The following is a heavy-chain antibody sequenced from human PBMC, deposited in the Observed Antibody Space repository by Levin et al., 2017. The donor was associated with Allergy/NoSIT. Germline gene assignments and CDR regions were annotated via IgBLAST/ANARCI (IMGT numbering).Heavy chain of an antibody. V-gene: IGHV3-21*04. CDR1: GSSFSLYT. CDR2: ISSSGSDI. Sequence: GGSLRLSCAVSGSSFSLYTFNWVRQFPGKGLQWVSSISSSGSDIFYADSVKGRFTISRDNANHLVYLEINNVRVEDAALYFCATSFWASYSSEHWSQGTLDTVS. J-gene: IGHJ1*01. CDR3: ATSFWASYSSEH. D-gene: IGHD3-16*01.